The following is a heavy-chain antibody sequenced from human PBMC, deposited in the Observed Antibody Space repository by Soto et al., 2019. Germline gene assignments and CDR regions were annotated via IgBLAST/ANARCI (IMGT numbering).Heavy chain of an antibody. CDR3: ASYCITMVRGVINAFDI. CDR1: GGSISSGGYY. D-gene: IGHD3-10*01. J-gene: IGHJ3*02. Sequence: QVQLQESGPGLVKPSQTLSLTCTVSGGSISSGGYYWSWIRQHPGKGLKWIGYIYYSGSTYYNPSLKSRVTISVDTSKNQFSLKLYSVTAADTAVYYCASYCITMVRGVINAFDIWGQGTMVAVSS. CDR2: IYYSGST. V-gene: IGHV4-31*03.